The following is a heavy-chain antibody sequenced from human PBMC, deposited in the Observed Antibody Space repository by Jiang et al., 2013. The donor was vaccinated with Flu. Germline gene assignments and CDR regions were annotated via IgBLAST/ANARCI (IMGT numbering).Heavy chain of an antibody. CDR3: VRVGGDSSFQN. D-gene: IGHD2-21*02. J-gene: IGHJ1*01. V-gene: IGHV4-30-2*05. Sequence: KSRVTISVDTSKNQFSLKLTSVIAADTAVYYCVRVGGDSSFQNWGQGTLVTVSS.